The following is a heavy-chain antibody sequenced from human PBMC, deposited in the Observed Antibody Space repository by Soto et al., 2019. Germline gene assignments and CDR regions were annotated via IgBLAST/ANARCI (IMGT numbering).Heavy chain of an antibody. D-gene: IGHD2-15*01. CDR2: IVPSVDTT. CDR1: GGTFSRSG. J-gene: IGHJ6*02. Sequence: QVQLVQSGTEVKKPGASVKVSCKASGGTFSRSGFHWVRQAPGQGLEWMGMIVPSVDTTNYAQKFQARVTISAEQFTSTVYMELRSLRSEDTPVYYCARCPQPPDSADPYAVDVWGQGTRVIVSS. V-gene: IGHV1-69*18. CDR3: ARCPQPPDSADPYAVDV.